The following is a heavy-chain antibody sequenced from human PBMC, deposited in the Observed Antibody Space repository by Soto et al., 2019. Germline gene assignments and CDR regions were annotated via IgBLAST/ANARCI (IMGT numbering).Heavy chain of an antibody. Sequence: HVQVVQSGSEVKKPGSSVKVSCKASGGTFSSLNWVRQAPGQGLEWMGGIIPIFGRGDPAQKFQGRVTITADESTSTAYLEVTNLRSEDTAVYYCASKPHSGGHFDSWGEGTLVTVSS. J-gene: IGHJ4*02. CDR2: IIPIFGRG. CDR3: ASKPHSGGHFDS. D-gene: IGHD1-26*01. V-gene: IGHV1-69*01. CDR1: GGTFSSL.